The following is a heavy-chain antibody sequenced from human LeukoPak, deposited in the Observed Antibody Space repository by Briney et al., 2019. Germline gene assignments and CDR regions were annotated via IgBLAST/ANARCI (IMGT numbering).Heavy chain of an antibody. CDR1: GYTFTRYY. Sequence: GASVKVSCKASGYTFTRYYMHWVRQAPGQGLEWMGIINPSGGSTSYAQKFQGRVTMTRDMSTSTVYMELSSLRSEDTAVYYCATGEYSSRGYMDVWGKGTTVTVSS. D-gene: IGHD6-6*01. CDR3: ATGEYSSRGYMDV. J-gene: IGHJ6*03. V-gene: IGHV1-46*01. CDR2: INPSGGST.